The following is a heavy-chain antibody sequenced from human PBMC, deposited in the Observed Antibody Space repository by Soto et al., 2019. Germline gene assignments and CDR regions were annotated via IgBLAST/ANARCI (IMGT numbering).Heavy chain of an antibody. V-gene: IGHV4-4*07. CDR2: IYTSGST. J-gene: IGHJ6*02. D-gene: IGHD4-4*01. Sequence: PSETLSLTCAVSGDSISSGYYWAWIRQPAGKGLEWIGRIYTSGSTNYNPSLKSRVTMSVDTSKNQFSLKLSSVTAADTAVYYCARETNSNSHGMDVWGQGTTVTVSS. CDR3: ARETNSNSHGMDV. CDR1: GDSISSGYY.